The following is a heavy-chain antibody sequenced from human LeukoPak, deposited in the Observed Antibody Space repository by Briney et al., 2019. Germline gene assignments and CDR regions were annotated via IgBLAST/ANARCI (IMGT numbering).Heavy chain of an antibody. V-gene: IGHV6-1*01. CDR2: AYYRSTWYN. CDR3: ARRLTQYDCFDP. D-gene: IGHD2-2*01. J-gene: IGHJ5*02. CDR1: GDSVSSNSVT. Sequence: SQTLSLTCAISGDSVSSNSVTWNWIRQSPSRGLEWLGRAYYRSTWYNDYAVSVRGRIAVNPDTSKNQFSLHLNSVTPEDTAVYYCARRLTQYDCFDPWGQGILVTVSS.